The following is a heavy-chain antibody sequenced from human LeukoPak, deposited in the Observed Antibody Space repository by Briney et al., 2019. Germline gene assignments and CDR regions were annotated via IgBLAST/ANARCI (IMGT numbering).Heavy chain of an antibody. J-gene: IGHJ2*01. CDR3: ARRTYFDL. Sequence: SETLSLTCTVSGGSISTADYYWSWVRQPPGKGLEWIGYIDHSGTTYYNPSLKSRLTISVDTSKNQFSLKLSSVTAADTAVYYCARRTYFDLWGRGTLVTVSS. CDR1: GGSISTADYY. CDR2: IDHSGTT. V-gene: IGHV4-30-4*01.